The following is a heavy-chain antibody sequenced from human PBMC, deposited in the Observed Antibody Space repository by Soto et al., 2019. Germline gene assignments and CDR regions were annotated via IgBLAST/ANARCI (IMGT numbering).Heavy chain of an antibody. D-gene: IGHD2-21*02. Sequence: EVQLLESGGGLAQPGGSRRLSCEPSAFTFSSYAMSWVRQAPGKGLEWVSAVSGSGDSTYYADSVKGRFTISRDNSKNTLYLQMNSLRAEDTAVYYCAKGRASDCPGCTQDYWGQGTLVTVSS. CDR3: AKGRASDCPGCTQDY. J-gene: IGHJ4*02. V-gene: IGHV3-23*01. CDR2: VSGSGDST. CDR1: AFTFSSYA.